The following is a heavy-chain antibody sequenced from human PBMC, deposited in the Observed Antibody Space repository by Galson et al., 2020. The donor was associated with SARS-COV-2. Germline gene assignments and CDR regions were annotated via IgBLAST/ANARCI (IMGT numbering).Heavy chain of an antibody. V-gene: IGHV3-9*01. CDR3: AKAPSSLLWCGELWSYFQH. D-gene: IGHD3-10*01. J-gene: IGHJ1*01. CDR1: GFTFDDYA. CDR2: ISWNSGSI. Sequence: GGSLRLSCAASGFTFDDYAMHWVRQAPGKGLEWVSGISWNSGSIGYADSVKGRFTISRDNAKNSLYLQMNSLRAEDTALYYCAKAPSSLLWCGELWSYFQHWGQGTLVTVSS.